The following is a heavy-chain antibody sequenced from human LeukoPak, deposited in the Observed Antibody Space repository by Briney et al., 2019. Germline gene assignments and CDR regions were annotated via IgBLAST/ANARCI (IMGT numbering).Heavy chain of an antibody. J-gene: IGHJ4*02. CDR2: IYYSAST. CDR1: GGSISSYY. V-gene: IGHV4-59*01. D-gene: IGHD3-22*01. Sequence: PSETQSPTCTVYGGSISSYYCSSARQPPGNGREWIGFIYYSASTNYNPSLKSRVTISVDTSKNQFSLKLRSVTAADTAVYYCGGVTGYMIEDSFDYWGQGTLVTASS. CDR3: GGVTGYMIEDSFDY.